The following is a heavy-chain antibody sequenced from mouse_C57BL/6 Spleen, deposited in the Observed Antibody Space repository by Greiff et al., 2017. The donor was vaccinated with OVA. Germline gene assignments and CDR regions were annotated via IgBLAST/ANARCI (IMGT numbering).Heavy chain of an antibody. CDR1: GYTFTSYW. CDR3: ASRSYYGSSYDYWYFDV. V-gene: IGHV1-72*01. D-gene: IGHD1-1*01. CDR2: IDPNSGGT. Sequence: QVHVKQPGAELVKPGASVKLSCKASGYTFTSYWMHWVKQRPGRGLEWIGRIDPNSGGTKYNEKFKSKATLTVDKPSSTAYMQLSSLTSEDSAVYYCASRSYYGSSYDYWYFDVWGTGTTVTVSS. J-gene: IGHJ1*03.